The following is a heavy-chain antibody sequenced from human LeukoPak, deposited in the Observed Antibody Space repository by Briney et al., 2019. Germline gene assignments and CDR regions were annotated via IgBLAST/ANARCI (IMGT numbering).Heavy chain of an antibody. J-gene: IGHJ4*02. V-gene: IGHV3-53*01. Sequence: GGSLRLSCAASGFTVSSNYMSWVRQAPGKGLEWVSVIYSGGSTYYADSVKGRFTISRDNAKNSLYLQMNSLRAEDTAVYYCARRYFDYWGQGTLVTVSS. CDR1: GFTVSSNY. CDR2: IYSGGST. CDR3: ARRYFDY.